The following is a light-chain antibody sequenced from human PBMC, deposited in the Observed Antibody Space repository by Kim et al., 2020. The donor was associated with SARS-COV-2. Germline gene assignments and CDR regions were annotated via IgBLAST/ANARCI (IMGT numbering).Light chain of an antibody. CDR3: QQSYTSPPT. CDR2: AAS. V-gene: IGKV1-39*01. J-gene: IGKJ4*01. CDR1: QTIIIY. Sequence: ASVGDRVIITCRTSQTIIIYLNWYQQKPGKAPELLIHAASNLQTGVPSRFSGSGSGTDFTLTINSLQPEDFATYYCQQSYTSPPTFGGGTKVDIK.